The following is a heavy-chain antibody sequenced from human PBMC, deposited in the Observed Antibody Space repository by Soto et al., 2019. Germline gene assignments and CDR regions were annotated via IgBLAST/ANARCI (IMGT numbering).Heavy chain of an antibody. D-gene: IGHD1-26*01. CDR1: GFTFSSYW. V-gene: IGHV3-74*01. Sequence: EVQRVESGGGSVQPGGSLRLSCIASGFTFSSYWMHWVRQTPEKGLVWISHTDSDGTFTTYADSVKGRFTISRDNAKNTLYMQMHSLRAEDAAVPSCVRDALSLGIDHWGLGTLVTVSS. CDR2: TDSDGTFT. CDR3: VRDALSLGIDH. J-gene: IGHJ5*02.